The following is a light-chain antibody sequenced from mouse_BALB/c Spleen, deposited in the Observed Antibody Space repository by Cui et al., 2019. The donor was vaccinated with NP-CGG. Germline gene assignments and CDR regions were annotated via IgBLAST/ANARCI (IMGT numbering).Light chain of an antibody. J-gene: IGLJ1*01. CDR2: GTN. Sequence: VVTQESSLPTSPGETVTLTCRSSTGAVTTSNYANWVQEKPDHLFTGLIGGTNNRAPGVPARFSGSLIGDKAALTITGAQTEDEAIYFCALWYSNHWVFGGGTKLTVL. CDR3: ALWYSNHWV. V-gene: IGLV1*01. CDR1: TGAVTTSNY.